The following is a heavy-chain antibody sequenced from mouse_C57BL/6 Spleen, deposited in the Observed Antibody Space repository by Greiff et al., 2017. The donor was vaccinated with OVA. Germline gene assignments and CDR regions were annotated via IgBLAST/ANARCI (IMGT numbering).Heavy chain of an antibody. Sequence: EVKLQESGPSLVKPSQSLSLTCSVTGYSITSGYYWNWIRQFPGNKLEWMGYISYDGSNNYNPSLKNRISITRDTSKNQFFLKLNSVTTEDTATYYCASYDSYYFDYWGQGTTLTVSS. CDR1: GYSITSGYY. CDR2: ISYDGSN. CDR3: ASYDSYYFDY. J-gene: IGHJ2*01. V-gene: IGHV3-6*01. D-gene: IGHD2-4*01.